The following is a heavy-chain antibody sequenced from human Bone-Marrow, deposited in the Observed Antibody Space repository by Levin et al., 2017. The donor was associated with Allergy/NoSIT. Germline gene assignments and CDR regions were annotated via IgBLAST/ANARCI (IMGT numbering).Heavy chain of an antibody. Sequence: LSLTCAASGFPFSDYFMTWIRHVPGKGLEWISSVASSGDAIYYADSVKGRFTVSRDNPNNSLYLHMDSLRAEDTAVYYCVKSRERTSVGMDVWGQGTIVVVSS. D-gene: IGHD1-26*01. CDR3: VKSRERTSVGMDV. J-gene: IGHJ6*02. V-gene: IGHV3-11*01. CDR2: VASSGDAI. CDR1: GFPFSDYF.